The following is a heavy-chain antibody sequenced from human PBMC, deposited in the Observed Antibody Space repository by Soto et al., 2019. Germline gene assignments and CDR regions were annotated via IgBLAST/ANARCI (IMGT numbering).Heavy chain of an antibody. CDR3: ARRKSSGSHDD. V-gene: IGHV5-51*01. Sequence: PGESLKISCTGSGYSFAAYWIGWVRQTPGKGLEWMGIIYPSDSDTTYSPSFQGQVTISVDKSINTAYLQWNSLKASDTATYYCARRKSSGSHDDWGQGTLVTVSS. D-gene: IGHD3-10*01. CDR1: GYSFAAYW. J-gene: IGHJ4*02. CDR2: IYPSDSDT.